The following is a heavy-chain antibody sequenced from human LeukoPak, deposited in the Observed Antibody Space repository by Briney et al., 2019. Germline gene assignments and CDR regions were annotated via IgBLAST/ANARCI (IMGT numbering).Heavy chain of an antibody. V-gene: IGHV1-18*01. J-gene: IGHJ3*02. CDR3: ARAKGRGGNSAVDI. CDR2: ISAYNGNT. Sequence: GASVKVSCKASGYTFTSYGISWVRQAPGQGLEWMGWISAYNGNTNYAQKLQGRVTMTRDMSTSTVYMELSSLRSEDTAVYYCARAKGRGGNSAVDIWGQGTMVTVSS. CDR1: GYTFTSYG. D-gene: IGHD4-23*01.